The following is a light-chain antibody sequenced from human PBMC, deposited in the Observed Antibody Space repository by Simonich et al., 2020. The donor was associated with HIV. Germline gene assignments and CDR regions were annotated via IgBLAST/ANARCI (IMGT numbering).Light chain of an antibody. Sequence: EIVLTQSPGTLSLSPGERATLSCRASQNVASNLAWYQQKPGQAPRLLIYGASSRATGIPDRFSGSGLRTEFTLTISSLQSEDFAVYYCQQYHNWPPITFGQGTRLEIK. V-gene: IGKV3D-15*01. CDR3: QQYHNWPPIT. J-gene: IGKJ5*01. CDR1: QNVASN. CDR2: GAS.